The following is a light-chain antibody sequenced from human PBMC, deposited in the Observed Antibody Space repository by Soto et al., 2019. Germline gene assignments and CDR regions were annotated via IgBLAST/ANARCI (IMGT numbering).Light chain of an antibody. V-gene: IGKV1-5*01. Sequence: DIQMTQSPSTLSASVGDRVTITCRASQSISSWLAWYQQKPGKAPKLLIYDASSLESGVPSRFSGSGSGTEFTLTISSRQPDDFETYYCQHHDTFGQGTKVDIK. CDR2: DAS. CDR1: QSISSW. CDR3: QHHDT. J-gene: IGKJ1*01.